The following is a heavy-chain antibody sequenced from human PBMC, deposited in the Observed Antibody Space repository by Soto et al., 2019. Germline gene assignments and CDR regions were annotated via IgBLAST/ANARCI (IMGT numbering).Heavy chain of an antibody. J-gene: IGHJ6*02. D-gene: IGHD5-18*01. V-gene: IGHV3-30*18. CDR3: AKETVETTYSYYGLDV. Sequence: ESGGGVVQPGRSLTLSCAASGFSFDSFNIHWVRQAPGKGLEWVTTVSFDSKNKYYVDSVQGRFTISRDNSKNVVYLQMDNLRNEDTAVYYCAKETVETTYSYYGLDVWGPGTTVTVSS. CDR1: GFSFDSFN. CDR2: VSFDSKNK.